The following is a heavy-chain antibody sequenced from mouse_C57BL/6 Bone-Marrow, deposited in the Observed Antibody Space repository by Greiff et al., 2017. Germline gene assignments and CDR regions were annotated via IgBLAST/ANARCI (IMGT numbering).Heavy chain of an antibody. CDR3: ARDYCGSRWYFDV. J-gene: IGHJ1*03. CDR2: IDPSDSYT. CDR1: GYTFTSYW. V-gene: IGHV1-50*01. D-gene: IGHD1-1*01. Sequence: QVQLQQPGAELVKPGASVKLSCKASGYTFTSYWMQWVKQRPGQGLEWIGEIDPSDSYTNYNQKFKGKATLTVDTSSSTAYMQLSSLTSEDSAVYDCARDYCGSRWYFDVWGTGTTVTVSS.